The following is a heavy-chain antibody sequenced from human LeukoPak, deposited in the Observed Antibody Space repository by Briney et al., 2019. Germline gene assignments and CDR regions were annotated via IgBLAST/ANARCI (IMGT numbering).Heavy chain of an antibody. CDR1: GGSISSYY. CDR3: ARVGESFGYQPSLIDY. V-gene: IGHV4-59*01. Sequence: PSETLSLACTVSGGSISSYYWSWIRQPPGKGLEWIGYIYYSGSTNYNPSLKSRVTISVDTSKNQFSLKLSSVTAADTAVYYCARVGESFGYQPSLIDYRGQGTLVTVSS. J-gene: IGHJ4*02. CDR2: IYYSGST. D-gene: IGHD2-2*01.